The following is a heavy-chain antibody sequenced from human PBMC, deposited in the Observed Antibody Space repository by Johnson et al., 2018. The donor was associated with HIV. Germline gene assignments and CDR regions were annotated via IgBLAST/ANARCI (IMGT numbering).Heavy chain of an antibody. CDR3: ARDREYSSSSYAFDI. V-gene: IGHV3-66*01. J-gene: IGHJ3*02. Sequence: VQLVESGGGLVQPGGSRRLSCAVSGFTVSSNYMSWVRQAPGKGLEWVSVIYSGDTTYYADSVQGRFTISRDNSKNSLYLQMNSLRAEDTAVYYCARDREYSSSSYAFDIWGQGTMVTVSS. CDR2: IYSGDTT. CDR1: GFTVSSNY. D-gene: IGHD6-6*01.